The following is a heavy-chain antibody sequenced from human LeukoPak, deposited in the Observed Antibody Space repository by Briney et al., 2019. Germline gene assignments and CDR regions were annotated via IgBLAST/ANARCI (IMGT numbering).Heavy chain of an antibody. J-gene: IGHJ4*02. V-gene: IGHV1-69*05. CDR2: IIPIFGTA. D-gene: IGHD2-2*02. Sequence: GSSVKVSCKASGGTFSSYAISWVRQAPGQGLEWMGGIIPIFGTANYAQKFQGRVTITTDESTSTAYMELSSLRSEDTAVYYCARDDCGSSTSCYITDVVASDWGQGTLVTVSS. CDR3: ARDDCGSSTSCYITDVVASD. CDR1: GGTFSSYA.